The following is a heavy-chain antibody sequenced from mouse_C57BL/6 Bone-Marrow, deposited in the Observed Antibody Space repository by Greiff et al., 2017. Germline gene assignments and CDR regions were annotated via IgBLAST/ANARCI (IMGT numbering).Heavy chain of an antibody. Sequence: VKLVESGPGLVQPSQSLSITCTVSGFSLTSYGVHWVRQSPGKGLEWLGVIWRGGSTDYNAAFMSRLSITKDNSKSQVFFKMNSLQADDTAIYXCAKGNGSRNWYFDVWGTGTTVTVSS. J-gene: IGHJ1*03. CDR3: AKGNGSRNWYFDV. CDR2: IWRGGST. D-gene: IGHD1-1*01. CDR1: GFSLTSYG. V-gene: IGHV2-5*01.